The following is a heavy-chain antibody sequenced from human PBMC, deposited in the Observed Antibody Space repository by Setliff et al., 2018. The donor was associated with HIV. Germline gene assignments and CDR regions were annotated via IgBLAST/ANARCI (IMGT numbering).Heavy chain of an antibody. D-gene: IGHD5-12*01. CDR2: IYYTGST. CDR1: GGSIGASY. J-gene: IGHJ5*02. V-gene: IGHV4-59*01. CDR3: ARAGSGYDLNYNYFDP. Sequence: SETLSLTCSLSGGSIGASYWSWIRQPPGKELEWIAYIYYTGSTSYNPSLKSRVTISVDTSKNQFFLKLTSVTAADTAVYYCARAGSGYDLNYNYFDPWGQGTLVTVSS.